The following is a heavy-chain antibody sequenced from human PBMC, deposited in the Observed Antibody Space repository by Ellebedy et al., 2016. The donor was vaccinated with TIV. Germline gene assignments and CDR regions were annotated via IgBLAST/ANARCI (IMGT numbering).Heavy chain of an antibody. V-gene: IGHV4-4*07. CDR1: GGSINNYY. Sequence: SETLSLXXTVSGGSINNYYWSWIRQPAGKGLEWIGRIYSSGSTNYNPSLKSRVTMSVDTSKNQFSLMVSSVTAADTAVYYCAREHLGVMVSLVWYFDLWGRGTLVTVSS. CDR2: IYSSGST. J-gene: IGHJ2*01. D-gene: IGHD5-18*01. CDR3: AREHLGVMVSLVWYFDL.